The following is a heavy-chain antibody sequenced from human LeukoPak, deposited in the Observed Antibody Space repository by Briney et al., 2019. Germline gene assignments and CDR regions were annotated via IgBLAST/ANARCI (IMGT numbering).Heavy chain of an antibody. CDR2: INPNSGGT. Sequence: ASVKVSCKASGYTFTGFYIHWVRQAPGQGLEWMGWINPNSGGTKYAQRFQGRVTMTRDTSISTAYMELNSLRSEDTAVYYCARENSIAAAGNSRGGNWFDPWGQGTLVTVSS. D-gene: IGHD6-13*01. V-gene: IGHV1-2*02. CDR1: GYTFTGFY. CDR3: ARENSIAAAGNSRGGNWFDP. J-gene: IGHJ5*02.